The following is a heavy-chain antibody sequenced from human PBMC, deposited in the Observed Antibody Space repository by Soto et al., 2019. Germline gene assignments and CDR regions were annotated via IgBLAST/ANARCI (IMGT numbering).Heavy chain of an antibody. Sequence: VASVKVSCKASGYTFTSYDINWVRQATGQGLEWMGWMNPNSGNTGYAQKFQGRVTMTRNTSISTAYMELSSLRSEDTAVYYCARGHYDFWSGYYSRLYFDYWGQGTLVTVSS. CDR1: GYTFTSYD. CDR2: MNPNSGNT. CDR3: ARGHYDFWSGYYSRLYFDY. J-gene: IGHJ4*02. D-gene: IGHD3-3*01. V-gene: IGHV1-8*01.